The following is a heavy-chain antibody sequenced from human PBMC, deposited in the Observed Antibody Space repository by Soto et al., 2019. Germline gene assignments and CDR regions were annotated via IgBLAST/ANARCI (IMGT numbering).Heavy chain of an antibody. CDR3: ARAGSAIVVVVTASTGGYFDY. Sequence: QVQLVQSGAEVEKPGASVKLSCKASGYTFTSYYIHWVRQAPGQGLEWMGILNPTSGSTTYGQKFQGRVAMTRDTSTSTVYMELSSLRSEDTAVYYCARAGSAIVVVVTASTGGYFDYWGQGTLVTVSS. CDR2: LNPTSGST. CDR1: GYTFTSYY. D-gene: IGHD2-15*01. J-gene: IGHJ4*02. V-gene: IGHV1-46*01.